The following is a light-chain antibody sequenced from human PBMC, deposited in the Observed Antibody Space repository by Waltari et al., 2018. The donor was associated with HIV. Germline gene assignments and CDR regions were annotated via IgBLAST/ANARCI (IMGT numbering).Light chain of an antibody. CDR3: AAWDDSLSATV. V-gene: IGLV1-47*01. CDR2: MSG. CDR1: SSNIGRNY. J-gene: IGLJ2*01. Sequence: QSVLIQPPSASGTPAQRVTISCSGSSSNIGRNYVPWYQQLPGTAPKLLIYMSGQRPSGVPDRFSESKSGTSASLAISGLRSEDEAEYYCAAWDDSLSATVFGGGTKLTVL.